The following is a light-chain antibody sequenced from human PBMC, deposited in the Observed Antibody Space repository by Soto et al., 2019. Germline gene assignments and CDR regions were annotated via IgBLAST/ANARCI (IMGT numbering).Light chain of an antibody. CDR2: DAS. CDR1: QSVSSY. CDR3: QQRRNWPPWT. Sequence: IVLTQSPASLSLSPGERATLSCTASQSVSSYLAWYQQKPGQAPRLLIYDASNRATGITATFSGSGSGTDFTLTISSLEPEDFAVYYCQQRRNWPPWTFGQVTKVEIK. V-gene: IGKV3-11*01. J-gene: IGKJ1*01.